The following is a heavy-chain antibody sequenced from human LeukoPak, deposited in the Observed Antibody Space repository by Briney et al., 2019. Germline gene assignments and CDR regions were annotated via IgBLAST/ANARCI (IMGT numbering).Heavy chain of an antibody. Sequence: GASVKVSCKASGGTFSSYAISWVRQAPGQGLEWMGRIIPILGIANYAQKFQGRVTITADKSTSTAYMELSSLRSEDTAVYCCAREKEPYYFDYWGQGTLVTVSS. V-gene: IGHV1-69*04. CDR1: GGTFSSYA. CDR2: IIPILGIA. CDR3: AREKEPYYFDY. J-gene: IGHJ4*02.